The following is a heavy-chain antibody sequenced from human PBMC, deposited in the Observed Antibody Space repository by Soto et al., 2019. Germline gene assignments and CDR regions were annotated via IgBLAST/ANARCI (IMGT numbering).Heavy chain of an antibody. CDR1: GFTFSSYG. D-gene: IGHD1-7*01. V-gene: IGHV3-33*01. CDR3: ARILPSGGTSYGMDV. J-gene: IGHJ6*02. CDR2: IWYDGSNK. Sequence: QVQLVESGGGVVQPGRSLRLSCAASGFTFSSYGMHWVRQAPGKGLEWVAVIWYDGSNKYYADSVKGRFTISRDNSKNTMYLQMNSLRAADTAVYYCARILPSGGTSYGMDVWGQGTTVTVSS.